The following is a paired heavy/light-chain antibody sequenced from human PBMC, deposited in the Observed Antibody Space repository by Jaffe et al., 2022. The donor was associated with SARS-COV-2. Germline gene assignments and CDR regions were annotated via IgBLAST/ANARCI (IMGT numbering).Heavy chain of an antibody. Sequence: EVQLVESGGGLVQPGRSLRLSCAASGFTFDDYAMHWVRQAPGKGLEWVSGISWNSGSIGYADSVKGRFTISRDNAKNSLYLQMNSLRAEDTALYYCAKGHFRGRLEYSSSSWWIYYFDYWGQGTLVTVSS. CDR3: AKGHFRGRLEYSSSSWWIYYFDY. CDR1: GFTFDDYA. D-gene: IGHD6-13*01. CDR2: ISWNSGSI. V-gene: IGHV3-9*01. J-gene: IGHJ4*02.
Light chain of an antibody. Sequence: EIVLTQSPGTLSLSPGERATLSCRASQSVSSSYLAWYQQKPGQAPRLLIYGASSRATGIPDRFSGSGSGTDFTLTISRLEPEDFAVYYCQQYGTFGPGTKVDIK. CDR2: GAS. CDR3: QQYGT. V-gene: IGKV3-20*01. J-gene: IGKJ3*01. CDR1: QSVSSSY.